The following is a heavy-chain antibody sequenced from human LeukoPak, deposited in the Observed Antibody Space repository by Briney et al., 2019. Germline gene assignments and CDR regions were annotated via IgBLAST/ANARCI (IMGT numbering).Heavy chain of an antibody. CDR2: IRTKGLGETA. V-gene: IGHV3-49*04. CDR1: GFTFRDRA. D-gene: IGHD1-26*01. J-gene: IGHJ6*02. Sequence: KPGQSLTLSCTASGFTFRDRAMSWVRQAPGQGLEWVGFIRTKGLGETAEYAASVKDRFTISRDDSNNIAYLHMNSLKTEDTAVYYCSRNSGTYRGYGMDVWGQGTPVTVSS. CDR3: SRNSGTYRGYGMDV.